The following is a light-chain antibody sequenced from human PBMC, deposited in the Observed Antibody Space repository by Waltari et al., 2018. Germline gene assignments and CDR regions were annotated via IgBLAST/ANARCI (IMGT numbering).Light chain of an antibody. CDR3: CSYVTGDTWV. CDR1: SSDVGTYKF. J-gene: IGLJ3*02. CDR2: ECS. V-gene: IGLV2-23*01. Sequence: QSALTQPASVSGSPGQSITISCTGSSSDVGTYKFVSWYQQHPGKAPKLMISECSQRPSGISYRCSGSKFGNTAVLTISGLQTDDEADYYCCSYVTGDTWVFGGGTRVAVL.